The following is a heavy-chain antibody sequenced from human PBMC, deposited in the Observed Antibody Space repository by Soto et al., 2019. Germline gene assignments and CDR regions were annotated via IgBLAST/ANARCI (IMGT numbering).Heavy chain of an antibody. D-gene: IGHD2-2*01. CDR1: GGSISSGGYY. V-gene: IGHV4-31*03. Sequence: PSETLSLTCTVSGGSISSGGYYWSWIRQHPGKGLEWIGYIYYSGSTYYNPSLKSRVTISVDTSKNQFSLKLSSVTAADTAVYYCASGRYCSSTSCSNFDYWGQGTLVTVSS. CDR2: IYYSGST. CDR3: ASGRYCSSTSCSNFDY. J-gene: IGHJ4*02.